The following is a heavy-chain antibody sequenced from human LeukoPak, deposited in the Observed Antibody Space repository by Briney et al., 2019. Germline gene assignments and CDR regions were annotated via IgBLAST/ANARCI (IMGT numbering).Heavy chain of an antibody. D-gene: IGHD2-2*01. V-gene: IGHV4-59*12. J-gene: IGHJ5*02. CDR2: IYYSGRT. CDR1: GGSISDYY. Sequence: SETLSLTCTVSGGSISDYYWNWMRQPPGKGLEWIGYIYYSGRTNYNPSLKSRVSISVDTSKNQFSLRPSSVTAADTAVYYCARLQYCSGTSCYWFDPWGQGTLVTVSS. CDR3: ARLQYCSGTSCYWFDP.